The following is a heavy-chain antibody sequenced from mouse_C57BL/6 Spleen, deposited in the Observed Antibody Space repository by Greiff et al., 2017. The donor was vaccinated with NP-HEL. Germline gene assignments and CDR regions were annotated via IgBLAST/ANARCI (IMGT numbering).Heavy chain of an antibody. V-gene: IGHV5-12*01. Sequence: EVQLVESGGGLVQPGGSLKLSCAASGFTFSDYYMYWVRQTPEKRLEWVAYISNGGGSTYYPDTVKGRFTISRDNAKNTLYLQMSRLKSEDTAMYYCAGTGSYWYFDVWGTGTTVTVSS. CDR1: GFTFSDYY. J-gene: IGHJ1*03. CDR3: AGTGSYWYFDV. CDR2: ISNGGGST. D-gene: IGHD4-1*01.